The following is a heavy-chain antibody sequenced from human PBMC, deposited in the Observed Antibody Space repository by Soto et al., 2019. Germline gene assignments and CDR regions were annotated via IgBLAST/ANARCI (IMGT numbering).Heavy chain of an antibody. V-gene: IGHV3-23*01. J-gene: IGHJ4*02. Sequence: YAMSWVRQAPGKGLEWVSTFSGSGGNTYYADSVKGRFTISRDNSKDTLYLQMNSLRADDTALYYCAKRSAATAGYFDYWGQGTLITVSS. CDR3: AKRSAATAGYFDY. CDR2: FSGSGGNT. D-gene: IGHD6-13*01. CDR1: YA.